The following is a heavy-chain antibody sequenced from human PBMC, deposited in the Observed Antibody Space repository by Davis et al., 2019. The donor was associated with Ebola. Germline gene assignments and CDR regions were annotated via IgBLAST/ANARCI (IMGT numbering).Heavy chain of an antibody. V-gene: IGHV3-23*01. J-gene: IGHJ6*02. CDR2: ISGSGGST. D-gene: IGHD2-2*01. Sequence: GGSLRPSCAASGFTSISYALSWVRQAPGKGLEWVPAISGSGGSTYYADSVKGRFTISRDNSKETLYLQVNSLRAEDTAVYYCAKDRCRSRRSQDFFYGMDVWGQGTTVTVSS. CDR1: GFTSISYA. CDR3: AKDRCRSRRSQDFFYGMDV.